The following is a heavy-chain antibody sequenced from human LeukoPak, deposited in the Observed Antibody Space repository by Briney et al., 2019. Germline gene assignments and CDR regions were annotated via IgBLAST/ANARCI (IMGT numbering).Heavy chain of an antibody. CDR1: GFTFSSYW. V-gene: IGHV3-48*04. Sequence: GGSLRLSCAASGFTFSSYWMSWVRQAPGKGLEWVSYISSSSSAIFYADSVKGRFTISRDNAKNSLYLQMNSLTAEDTAVYYCARGGDYWGQGTLVTVSS. J-gene: IGHJ4*02. CDR3: ARGGDY. CDR2: ISSSSSAI.